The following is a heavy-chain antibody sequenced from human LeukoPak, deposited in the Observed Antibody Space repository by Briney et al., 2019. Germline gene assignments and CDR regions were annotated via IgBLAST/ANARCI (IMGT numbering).Heavy chain of an antibody. J-gene: IGHJ3*02. Sequence: GGSLRLSCAASGFTFSSYGMHWVRQAPGKGLEWVAFIRYDGTNKHYADSVKGRFTISRDNSKNTLYLQMNSLRAEDTAVYYCAKGGSGSFPNGAFDIWGQGTMVTVSS. D-gene: IGHD1-26*01. CDR1: GFTFSSYG. CDR3: AKGGSGSFPNGAFDI. CDR2: IRYDGTNK. V-gene: IGHV3-30*02.